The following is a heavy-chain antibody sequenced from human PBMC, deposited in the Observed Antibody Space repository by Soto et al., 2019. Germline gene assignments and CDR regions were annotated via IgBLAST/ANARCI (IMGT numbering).Heavy chain of an antibody. J-gene: IGHJ4*02. CDR1: GGSFSAYY. CDR2: INHSGGT. CDR3: ARGSVDTVDSSGFYEY. Sequence: KPSETLSLTCAVYGGSFSAYYWSWIRQPLGKGLEWIGEINHSGGTSYNPSLKSRVTISVDTSKSQFSLKLTSVTAADRAVYYCARGSVDTVDSSGFYEYWGKGTPGTASS. V-gene: IGHV4-34*01. D-gene: IGHD3-22*01.